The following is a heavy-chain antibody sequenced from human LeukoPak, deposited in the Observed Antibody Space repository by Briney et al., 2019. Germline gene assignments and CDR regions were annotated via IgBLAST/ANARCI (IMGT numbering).Heavy chain of an antibody. CDR1: GFTFSSYA. D-gene: IGHD6-19*01. CDR2: ISGSGGST. CDR3: AKIPRYSSGWQYFQH. J-gene: IGHJ1*01. V-gene: IGHV3-23*01. Sequence: GGSLRLSCAASGFTFSSYAMSWVRQAPGKGLEWVSAISGSGGSTYYADSVKGRFTISRDNSENTLYLQMNSLRAEDTAVYYCAKIPRYSSGWQYFQHWGQGTLVTVSS.